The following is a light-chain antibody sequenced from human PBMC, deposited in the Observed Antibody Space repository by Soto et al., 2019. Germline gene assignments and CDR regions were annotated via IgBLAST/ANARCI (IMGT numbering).Light chain of an antibody. V-gene: IGKV4-1*01. CDR3: QQYHNWLT. CDR2: GAS. CDR1: QSVLYSSNNKNY. J-gene: IGKJ4*01. Sequence: DIVMTQSPDSLAVSLGERATINCKSSQSVLYSSNNKNYLAWYQQKPGQSPRLLIYGASTRATGIPARFSGSGSGTEFTLTISSLQSEDFAVYYCQQYHNWLTFGGGTEVEIK.